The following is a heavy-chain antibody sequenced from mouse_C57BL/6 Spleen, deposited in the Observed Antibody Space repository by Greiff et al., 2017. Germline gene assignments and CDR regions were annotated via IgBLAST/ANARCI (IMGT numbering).Heavy chain of an antibody. V-gene: IGHV1-74*01. CDR3: AISGYIITIVAKDY. CDR2: IYPSDSDT. J-gene: IGHJ2*01. CDR1: GYTFTSYW. Sequence: QVQLQQPGAELVKPGASVKVSCKASGYTFTSYWMHWVKQRPGQGLEWIGRIYPSDSDTHYNQKFKGKATLTVDKSSSTAYMQLSSLTSVDSAVSDWAISGYIITIVAKDYWGQGTTLTVSS. D-gene: IGHD1-1*02.